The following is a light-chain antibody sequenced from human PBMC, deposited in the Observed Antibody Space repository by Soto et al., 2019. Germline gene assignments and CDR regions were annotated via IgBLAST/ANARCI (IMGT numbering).Light chain of an antibody. Sequence: QPASVSGSPGQSITISCTGTSSDVGGYNYVSWYQQHPGKAPKLMIYEVNNRPSGVSNRFSGSKSGNTASLTISGLQAEDEADYYCSSYTSNITWVFGGGTKLTVL. CDR1: SSDVGGYNY. J-gene: IGLJ3*02. CDR3: SSYTSNITWV. V-gene: IGLV2-14*01. CDR2: EVN.